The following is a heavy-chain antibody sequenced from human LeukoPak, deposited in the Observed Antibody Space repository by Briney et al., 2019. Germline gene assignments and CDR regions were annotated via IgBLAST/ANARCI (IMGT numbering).Heavy chain of an antibody. J-gene: IGHJ4*02. CDR1: GFTFSSCT. Sequence: GGSLRLSCAASGFTFSSCTMNWVRQAPGKGPEWVSSISRSGSYIYYADSVKGRFTISRDNAKNSLYLQMNSLRAEDTAVYYCARDAGYYYDVYYFDYWGQGTQVTVSS. CDR2: ISRSGSYI. CDR3: ARDAGYYYDVYYFDY. D-gene: IGHD3-22*01. V-gene: IGHV3-21*01.